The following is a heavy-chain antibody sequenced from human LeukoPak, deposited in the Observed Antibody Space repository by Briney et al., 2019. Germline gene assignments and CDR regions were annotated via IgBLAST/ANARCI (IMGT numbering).Heavy chain of an antibody. V-gene: IGHV1-46*01. J-gene: IGHJ4*02. Sequence: ASVKVSCKASGYTFTSYYMHWVRQAPGQGLEWMRIINPSGGSTSYAQKFQGRVTMTRDTSTSTVYMELSSLRSEDTAVYYCASSTWDTADDPDYWGQGTLVTVSS. CDR1: GYTFTSYY. D-gene: IGHD5-18*01. CDR2: INPSGGST. CDR3: ASSTWDTADDPDY.